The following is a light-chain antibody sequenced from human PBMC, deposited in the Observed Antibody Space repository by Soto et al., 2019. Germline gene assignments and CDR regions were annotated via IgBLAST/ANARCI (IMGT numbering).Light chain of an antibody. CDR1: SSDVGSHNL. V-gene: IGLV2-23*02. Sequence: QSALTQPASVSGSPGQSITISCTGTSSDVGSHNLVSWYQQHPGKAPKLMIYEVXXWXXXASDRFSGSKSGNTASLTISGXXXXXXXDYYCCSYAGSSTYVFGTGTKLTVL. CDR3: CSYAGSSTYV. J-gene: IGLJ1*01. CDR2: EVX.